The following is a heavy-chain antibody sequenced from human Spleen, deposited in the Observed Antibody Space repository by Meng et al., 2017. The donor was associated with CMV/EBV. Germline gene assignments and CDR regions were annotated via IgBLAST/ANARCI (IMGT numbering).Heavy chain of an antibody. V-gene: IGHV3-30*16. CDR1: GYTFTSYG. Sequence: SCKASGYTFTSYGISWVRQAPGQGLEWMAVISYDGSDKYYADSVKGRFTISRDNSKNTLYLQMNSLRAEDTAVYYCARDGIQHFDYWGQGTLVTVSS. CDR3: ARDGIQHFDY. CDR2: ISYDGSDK. D-gene: IGHD1-14*01. J-gene: IGHJ4*02.